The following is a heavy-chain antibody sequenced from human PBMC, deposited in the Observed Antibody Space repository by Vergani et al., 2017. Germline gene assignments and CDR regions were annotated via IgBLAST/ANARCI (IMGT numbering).Heavy chain of an antibody. CDR2: IYYSGST. CDR3: ARGWRSGYANWDYFDY. CDR1: GGSISSGDYY. Sequence: QVQLQESGPGLVKPSQTLSLTCTVSGGSISSGDYYWSWIRQPPGKGLEWIGYIYYSGSTYYNPSLKSRVTISVDTSKNQFSLKLSSVTAADTAVYYCARGWRSGYANWDYFDYWGQGTLVTVSS. D-gene: IGHD5-12*01. J-gene: IGHJ4*02. V-gene: IGHV4-30-4*01.